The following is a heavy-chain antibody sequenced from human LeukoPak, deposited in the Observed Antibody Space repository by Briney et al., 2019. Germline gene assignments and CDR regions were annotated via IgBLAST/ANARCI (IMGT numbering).Heavy chain of an antibody. J-gene: IGHJ3*02. CDR3: AKEVYGSGSYLGYGAFDI. D-gene: IGHD3-10*01. V-gene: IGHV3-23*01. CDR1: GFTFSSYA. Sequence: PGGSLRLSCAASGFTFSSYALSWVRQAPGKGLEWVSAISGSGGSTYYTDSVKGRFTISRDNSKNTLYLQMNSLRAEDTAVYYCAKEVYGSGSYLGYGAFDIWGQGTMVTVSS. CDR2: ISGSGGST.